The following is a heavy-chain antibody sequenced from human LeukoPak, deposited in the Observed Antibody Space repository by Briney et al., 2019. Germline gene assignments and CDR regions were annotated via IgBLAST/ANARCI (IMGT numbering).Heavy chain of an antibody. V-gene: IGHV3-30-3*01. CDR1: GFTFSSYA. CDR2: ISYDGSNK. J-gene: IGHJ4*02. D-gene: IGHD6-13*01. Sequence: GRSLRLSCAASGFTFSSYAMHWVRQAPGKGLEWVAVISYDGSNKYYADSVKGRLTISRDNSKNTLYLQMNSLRAEDTAVYYCARDHAGTFDYWGQGTLVTVSS. CDR3: ARDHAGTFDY.